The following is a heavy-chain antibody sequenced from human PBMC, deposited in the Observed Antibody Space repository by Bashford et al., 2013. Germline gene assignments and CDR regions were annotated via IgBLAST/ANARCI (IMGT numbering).Heavy chain of an antibody. V-gene: IGHV1-24*01. CDR2: FDPEDGET. J-gene: IGHJ4*02. D-gene: IGHD6-13*01. CDR3: ATISPGIADDY. Sequence: WVRQAPGKGLEWMGGFDPEDGETIYAQKFQGRVTMTEDTSTDTAYMELSSLRSEDTAVYYCATISPGIADDYWGQGTLVTVSS.